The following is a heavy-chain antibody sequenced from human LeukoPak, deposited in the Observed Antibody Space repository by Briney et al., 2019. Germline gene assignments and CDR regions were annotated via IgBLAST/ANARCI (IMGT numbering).Heavy chain of an antibody. J-gene: IGHJ6*03. D-gene: IGHD3-16*01. CDR2: IYHSGST. CDR1: GYSISSGYY. CDR3: ARDALRYYYYYMDV. V-gene: IGHV4-38-2*02. Sequence: PSETLSLTCAVSGYSISSGYYWGWIRQPPGKGLEWIGSIYHSGSTYYNPSLKSRVTISVDTSKNQFSLKLSSVTAADTAVYYCARDALRYYYYYMDVWGEGTTVTVSS.